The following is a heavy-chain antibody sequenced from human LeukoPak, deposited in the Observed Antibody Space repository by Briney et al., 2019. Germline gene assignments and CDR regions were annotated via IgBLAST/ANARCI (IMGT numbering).Heavy chain of an antibody. CDR1: GGSNSSYY. CDR2: IYYSGST. D-gene: IGHD3-22*01. V-gene: IGHV4-59*12. CDR3: ARSYDSSGSGFDY. Sequence: SETLSLTCTVSGGSNSSYYWSWIRQRPGKGLEWIGYIYYSGSTNYNPSLKSRVTISVDTSKNQFSLELSSVTAADTAVYYCARSYDSSGSGFDYWGQGTLVTVSS. J-gene: IGHJ4*02.